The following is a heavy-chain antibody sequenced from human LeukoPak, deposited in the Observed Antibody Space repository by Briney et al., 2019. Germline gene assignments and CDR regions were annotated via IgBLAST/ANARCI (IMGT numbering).Heavy chain of an antibody. CDR2: ISSSGSSI. J-gene: IGHJ3*02. D-gene: IGHD5-24*01. CDR1: GFSFSDYY. V-gene: IGHV3-11*04. Sequence: GGSLRLSCAASGFSFSDYYMTWIRQAPGKGLEWISYISSSGSSIYYADSVKGRFTISRDNAKNSLYLQMNSLRAEDTAVYYCARARDGYNSGAFDIWSQGTMVTVSS. CDR3: ARARDGYNSGAFDI.